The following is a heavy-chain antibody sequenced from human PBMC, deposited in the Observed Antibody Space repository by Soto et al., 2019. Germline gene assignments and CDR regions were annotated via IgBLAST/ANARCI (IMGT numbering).Heavy chain of an antibody. Sequence: QVQVMESGGGVVPPGRSLRISCAASGFTLSNSGIHLVRQAPGKGLEWVAAVCFHGSGEYYADSVKGRFTISSDSSKNMVYLQMNSLRTDDTAVYHCVKGPDNWDDSNWFDPWGQGILVTVSS. CDR1: GFTLSNSG. CDR2: VCFHGSGE. CDR3: VKGPDNWDDSNWFDP. D-gene: IGHD3-16*01. J-gene: IGHJ5*02. V-gene: IGHV3-30*18.